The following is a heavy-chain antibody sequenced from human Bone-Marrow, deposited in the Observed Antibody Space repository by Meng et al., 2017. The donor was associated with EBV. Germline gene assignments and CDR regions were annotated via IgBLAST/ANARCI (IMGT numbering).Heavy chain of an antibody. V-gene: IGHV1-2*06. Sequence: QGQVVQCGGGVRKPGASVKVSCKASGYTFTGYYMHWVRQAPGQGLEWMGRINPNSGGTNYAQKFQGRVTMTRDTSISTAYMELSRLRSDDTAVYYCARVFLDYGSGSIDYWGQGTLVTVSS. CDR2: INPNSGGT. D-gene: IGHD3-10*01. J-gene: IGHJ4*02. CDR1: GYTFTGYY. CDR3: ARVFLDYGSGSIDY.